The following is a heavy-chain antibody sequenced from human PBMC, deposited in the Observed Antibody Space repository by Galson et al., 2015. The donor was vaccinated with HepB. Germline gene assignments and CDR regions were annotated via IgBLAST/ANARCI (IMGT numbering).Heavy chain of an antibody. CDR3: TRRYCSSTSCYAGYNWFDP. V-gene: IGHV3-73*01. D-gene: IGHD2-2*01. Sequence: SLRLSCAASGFTFSGSAMHWVRQASGKGLEWVGRIRSKANSYATAYDASVKGRFTISRDDSKNTAYLQMNSLKTEDTAVYFCTRRYCSSTSCYAGYNWFDPWGQGTLVTVSS. CDR2: IRSKANSYAT. J-gene: IGHJ5*02. CDR1: GFTFSGSA.